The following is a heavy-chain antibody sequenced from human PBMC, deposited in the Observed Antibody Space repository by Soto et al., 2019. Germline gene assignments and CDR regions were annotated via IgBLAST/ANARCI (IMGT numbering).Heavy chain of an antibody. CDR1: GYSFTSYW. CDR2: IYPGDSDT. J-gene: IGHJ6*02. D-gene: IGHD1-26*01. CDR3: ARDMSGGTYNYYYGMDV. Sequence: PGESLKISCKGSGYSFTSYWIGWVRQMPGKGLEWMGIIYPGDSDTRYSPSFQGQVTISADKSISTAYLQWSSLKASDTAMYYCARDMSGGTYNYYYGMDVWGQGTTVTVSS. V-gene: IGHV5-51*01.